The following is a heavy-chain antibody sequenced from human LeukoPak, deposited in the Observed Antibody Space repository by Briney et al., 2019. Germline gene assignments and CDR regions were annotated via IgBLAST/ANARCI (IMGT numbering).Heavy chain of an antibody. Sequence: PSETLSLTCTVSGYSISSGYYWGWILQPPGKGLEWIGSIYHSGSTYYNPSLKSRVTISVDTSKNQFSLKLSSVTAADTAVYYCARVGLKRFAEFVDYWGQGTLVTVSS. D-gene: IGHD3-10*01. J-gene: IGHJ4*02. CDR1: GYSISSGYY. CDR3: ARVGLKRFAEFVDY. V-gene: IGHV4-38-2*02. CDR2: IYHSGST.